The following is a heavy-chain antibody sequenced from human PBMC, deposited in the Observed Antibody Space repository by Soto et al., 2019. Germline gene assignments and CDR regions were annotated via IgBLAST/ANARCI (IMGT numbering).Heavy chain of an antibody. J-gene: IGHJ4*02. Sequence: GGSLRLSCVASGLTVSGKKYMAWVRQAPGKGLEWVSAISGSGATTYYADSVKGRFTISRDKSKNTLYLQMNSLRAEDTALYYCAKSFSSNWYDYFDYWGQGSLVTVSS. CDR2: ISGSGATT. V-gene: IGHV3-23*01. CDR3: AKSFSSNWYDYFDY. D-gene: IGHD6-13*01. CDR1: GLTVSGKKY.